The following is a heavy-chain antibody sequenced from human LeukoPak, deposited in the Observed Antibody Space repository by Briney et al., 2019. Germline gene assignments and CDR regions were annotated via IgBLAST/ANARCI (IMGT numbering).Heavy chain of an antibody. Sequence: PETLSLTCTVSGGSISSYYWSWIRQPPGKGLEWIGYIYYSGSTNYNPSLKSRVTISVDTSKNQFSLKLSSVTAADTAVYYCARAPSGSYYDDYYYMDVWGKGTTVTVSS. CDR1: GGSISSYY. D-gene: IGHD1-26*01. CDR3: ARAPSGSYYDDYYYMDV. J-gene: IGHJ6*03. V-gene: IGHV4-59*01. CDR2: IYYSGST.